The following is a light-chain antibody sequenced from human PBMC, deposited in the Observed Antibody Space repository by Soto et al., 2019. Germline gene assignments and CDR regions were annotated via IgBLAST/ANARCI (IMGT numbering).Light chain of an antibody. J-gene: IGKJ1*01. CDR3: QQYGSSPKT. V-gene: IGKV3-20*01. CDR2: GAS. Sequence: EIVLTQSPGTLSLSPGERATLSCRASQSVSGSYLAWYQQKPGQAPSLLIYGASTRATGIPGRFSGSGSGTDFTLTINRLEPEDFAVYYWQQYGSSPKTFGQGTKVEIK. CDR1: QSVSGSY.